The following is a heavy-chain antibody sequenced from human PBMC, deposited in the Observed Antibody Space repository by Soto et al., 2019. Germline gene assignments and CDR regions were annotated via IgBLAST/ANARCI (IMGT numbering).Heavy chain of an antibody. D-gene: IGHD1-26*01. Sequence: GGSLRLSCSASGFIFSNYNMDWVRQAPGKGLEWISYISRSSRAKLYTDSVRGRFTISRDNAKNSLFLQMNSLRDEDTAVYYCARDSERGYGMDVWGQGTTVTVSS. V-gene: IGHV3-48*02. J-gene: IGHJ6*02. CDR3: ARDSERGYGMDV. CDR1: GFIFSNYN. CDR2: ISRSSRAK.